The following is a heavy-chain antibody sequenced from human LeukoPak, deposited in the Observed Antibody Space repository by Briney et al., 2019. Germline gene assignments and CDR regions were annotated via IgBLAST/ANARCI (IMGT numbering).Heavy chain of an antibody. Sequence: SETLSLTCTVSGVSISGDYWSWLRQPPGKGLEWIGYVHYTVGTNYNPSLSSRVTISVDTSKNQFSLRLTSVTAADTAVYSCARGTVTTRYFDLWGCGTLVTVSS. J-gene: IGHJ2*01. V-gene: IGHV4-59*08. CDR3: ARGTVTTRYFDL. D-gene: IGHD4-17*01. CDR2: VHYTVGT. CDR1: GVSISGDY.